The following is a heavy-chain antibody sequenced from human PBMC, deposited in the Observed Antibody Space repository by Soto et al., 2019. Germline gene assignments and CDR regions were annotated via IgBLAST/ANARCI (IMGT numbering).Heavy chain of an antibody. CDR2: IWYDGSNK. CDR3: ARDLRYYGSGSQSFWGGYYYYYGMDV. CDR1: GFTFSSYG. J-gene: IGHJ6*02. D-gene: IGHD3-10*01. V-gene: IGHV3-33*01. Sequence: QVQLVESGGGVVQPGRSLRLSCAASGFTFSSYGMHWVRQAPGKGLEWVAVIWYDGSNKYYADSVKGRFTISRDNSKNTLYLQMNSLRAEDTAVYYCARDLRYYGSGSQSFWGGYYYYYGMDVWGQGTTVTVSS.